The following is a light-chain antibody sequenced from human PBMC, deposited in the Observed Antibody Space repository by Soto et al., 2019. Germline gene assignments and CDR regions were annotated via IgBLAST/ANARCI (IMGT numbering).Light chain of an antibody. CDR3: QKYNRAALS. V-gene: IGKV1-27*01. CDR1: QGISNY. CDR2: AAS. Sequence: DIQMTQSTSSLSASLGDRVTITCRASQGISNYLAWYQQKPGKVPKLLIYAASTLQSGVPSRFSGTGSGKDCTLTISSLQPEDVATYYCQKYNRAALSCVGGTKVEIK. J-gene: IGKJ4*02.